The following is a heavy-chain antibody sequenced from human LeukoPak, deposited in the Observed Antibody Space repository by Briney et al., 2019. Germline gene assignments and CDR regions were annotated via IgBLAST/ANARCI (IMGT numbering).Heavy chain of an antibody. CDR3: GKTTVGYSSGRYPGWPVDY. CDR1: GFTFNSYA. CDR2: IFGSGGSP. D-gene: IGHD2-15*01. V-gene: IGHV3-23*01. Sequence: GGSLRLSCAASGFTFNSYAMYWVRQAPGKGLKWISGIFGSGGSPHYADSVKGRFTISRDNSQEIVYLQLDSLRVEDTALYYCGKTTVGYSSGRYPGWPVDYWGQGALVTVSS. J-gene: IGHJ4*02.